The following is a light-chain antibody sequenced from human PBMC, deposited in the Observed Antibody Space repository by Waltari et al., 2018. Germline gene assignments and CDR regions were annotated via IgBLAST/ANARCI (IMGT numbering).Light chain of an antibody. CDR3: QSADTSGSRWV. Sequence: SYELTQPPSVSVSPGQTARITCSGDALPKQYAYWYQQKPGQAPILVIYKDSGRSSGIPERFSGSSSGTIVTLTISGVQAEDEADYYCQSADTSGSRWVFGGGTKLTVL. CDR1: ALPKQY. V-gene: IGLV3-25*03. J-gene: IGLJ3*02. CDR2: KDS.